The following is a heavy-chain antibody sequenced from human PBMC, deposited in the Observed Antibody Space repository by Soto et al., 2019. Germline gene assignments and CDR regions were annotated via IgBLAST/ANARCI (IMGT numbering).Heavy chain of an antibody. CDR1: GDSFYDYY. CDR2: INPNGGVT. V-gene: IGHV1-2*04. CDR3: ARERGVATDSLAYYYFCMDV. D-gene: IGHD5-12*01. Sequence: QVQLVQSGAEVKKPGASVTFSCRSSGDSFYDYYIHWVRQAPGQGLDWMGWINPNGGVTKYAQKFQGWVTMTRDTSLRTVYMQISRLRSDDTAVYYCARERGVATDSLAYYYFCMDVWGTGTTVTVSS. J-gene: IGHJ6*03.